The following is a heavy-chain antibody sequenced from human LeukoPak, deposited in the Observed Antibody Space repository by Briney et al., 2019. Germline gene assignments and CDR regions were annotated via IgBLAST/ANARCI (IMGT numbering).Heavy chain of an antibody. D-gene: IGHD5-12*01. Sequence: SETLSLTCTVSGGSINNGGYYWSWIRQHPGKGLEWIGYIYYSGSSYYNPSLRSRVTISVDTSKNQFSLKLSSVTAADTAVYYCAKVATMEDYFDYWGQGTLVTVSS. J-gene: IGHJ4*02. CDR1: GGSINNGGYY. CDR2: IYYSGSS. V-gene: IGHV4-31*03. CDR3: AKVATMEDYFDY.